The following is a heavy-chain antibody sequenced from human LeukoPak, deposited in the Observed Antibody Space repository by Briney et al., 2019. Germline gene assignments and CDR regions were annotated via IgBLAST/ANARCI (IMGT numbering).Heavy chain of an antibody. Sequence: HTGGSLRLSCVASGLNCDDSAMHWVRQAPGKGLEWVSIISADGSSTFSADSVKGRFSISRDNSKNSLYLQMNSLRSEDTAMYYCAKESGKFDYWGQGTLVAVSS. CDR3: AKESGKFDY. V-gene: IGHV3-43*02. CDR2: ISADGSST. J-gene: IGHJ4*02. CDR1: GLNCDDSA.